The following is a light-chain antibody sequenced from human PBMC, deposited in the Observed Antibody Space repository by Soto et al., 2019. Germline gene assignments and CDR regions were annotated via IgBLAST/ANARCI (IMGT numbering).Light chain of an antibody. CDR2: EVS. CDR3: SSYSISTAYL. Sequence: QSVLTQPASVSGSPGQSITISCTGTSSDVGGYDYVSWYQLHPGKAPKLMVFEVSNRPSGVSYRFSGSKSGNTASLTISGLQAEDEAGYFCSSYSISTAYLFGTGTKLTVL. V-gene: IGLV2-14*01. J-gene: IGLJ1*01. CDR1: SSDVGGYDY.